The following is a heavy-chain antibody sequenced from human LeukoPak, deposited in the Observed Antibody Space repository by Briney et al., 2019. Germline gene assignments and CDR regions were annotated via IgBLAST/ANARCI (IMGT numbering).Heavy chain of an antibody. CDR2: IYTSGST. CDR3: ARDLVAYSWNDNATPLDAFDI. V-gene: IGHV4-4*07. J-gene: IGHJ3*02. Sequence: SETLSLTCTVSGGSISSYYWSWIRQPAGKGLEWIGRIYTSGSTNYNPSLKSRVTMSVDTSKNQFSLKLSSVTAADTAVYYCARDLVAYSWNDNATPLDAFDIWGQGTMVTVSS. CDR1: GGSISSYY. D-gene: IGHD1-20*01.